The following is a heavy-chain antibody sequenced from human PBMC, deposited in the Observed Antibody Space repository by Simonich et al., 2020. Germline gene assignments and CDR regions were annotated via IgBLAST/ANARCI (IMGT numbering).Heavy chain of an antibody. D-gene: IGHD2-2*01. J-gene: IGHJ3*02. CDR1: GYTFTGYY. V-gene: IGHV1-2*06. CDR3: ARDTFLGYCSSTSCYDAFDI. CDR2: INPNSGGT. Sequence: QVQLVQSGAEVKKPGASVKVSCKASGYTFTGYYMHWVRQAPGQGLEGMGRINPNSGGTNYAQKFQGRVTMTRETSISTAYMELSRLRSDDTAVYYCARDTFLGYCSSTSCYDAFDIWGQGTMVTVSS.